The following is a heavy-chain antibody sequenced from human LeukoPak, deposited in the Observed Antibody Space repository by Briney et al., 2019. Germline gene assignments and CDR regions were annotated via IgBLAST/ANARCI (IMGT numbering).Heavy chain of an antibody. CDR1: GVSISTSRYY. Sequence: SETLSLTCTVSGVSISTSRYYWGWIRQPPGKGLEWIGNIYYTGPTYYNASLESRVTISLDTSKNQFSLKLSSVTAADTAVYYCARHALYYYYYMDVWGKGTTVTISS. CDR2: IYYTGPT. V-gene: IGHV4-39*01. J-gene: IGHJ6*03. CDR3: ARHALYYYYYMDV.